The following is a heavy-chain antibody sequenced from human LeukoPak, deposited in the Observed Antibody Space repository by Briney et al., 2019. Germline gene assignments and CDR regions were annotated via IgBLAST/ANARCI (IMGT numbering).Heavy chain of an antibody. V-gene: IGHV3-23*01. CDR1: GFTFNIYA. Sequence: GGSLRLSCAASGFTFNIYAMSWVRQAPGKGLEWVAAISSSASNSYFADSVKGRFSISRDKSKDTLYLQLNGLRVDDTATYYCAKGGGTYEPSDYWGQGTLVTVSS. CDR2: ISSSASNS. D-gene: IGHD1-26*01. J-gene: IGHJ4*02. CDR3: AKGGGTYEPSDY.